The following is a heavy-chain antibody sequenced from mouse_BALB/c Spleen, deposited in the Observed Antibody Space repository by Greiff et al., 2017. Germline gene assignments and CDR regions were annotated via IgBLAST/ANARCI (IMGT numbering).Heavy chain of an antibody. CDR1: GFTFSSYG. CDR2: INSNGGST. Sequence: EVKVVESGGGLVQPGGSLKLSCAASGFTFSSYGMSWVRQTPDKRLELVATINSNGGSTYYPDSVKGRFTISRDNAKNTLYLQMSSLKSEDTAMYYCAREGSRYYAMDYWGQGTSVTVSS. J-gene: IGHJ4*01. V-gene: IGHV5-6-3*01. CDR3: AREGSRYYAMDY.